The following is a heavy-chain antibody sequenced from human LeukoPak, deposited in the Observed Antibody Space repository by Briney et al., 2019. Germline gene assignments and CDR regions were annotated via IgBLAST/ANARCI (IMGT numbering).Heavy chain of an antibody. Sequence: GSLRLSCAASGFTFSSYSMNWVRQPPGKGLEWIGSIYYSGSTYYNPSLKSRVTISVDTSKNQFSLKLSSVTAADTAVYYCARDGGYSYGESFDYWGQGTLVTVSS. J-gene: IGHJ4*02. CDR3: ARDGGYSYGESFDY. CDR2: IYYSGST. CDR1: GFTFSSYS. D-gene: IGHD5-18*01. V-gene: IGHV4-39*07.